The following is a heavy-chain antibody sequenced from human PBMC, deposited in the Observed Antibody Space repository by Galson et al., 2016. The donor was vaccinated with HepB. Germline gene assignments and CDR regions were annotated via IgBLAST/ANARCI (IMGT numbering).Heavy chain of an antibody. Sequence: SLRLSCAASGFTFSSYSMNWVRQAPGKGLEWISYISISSSTIYYADSVRGRFAISRDNAKNSLYLQMNSLRDEDTAVYYCARDMSSFYNYYYYGMDVWGQGTTATVSS. CDR3: ARDMSSFYNYYYYGMDV. V-gene: IGHV3-48*02. CDR1: GFTFSSYS. J-gene: IGHJ6*02. D-gene: IGHD6-13*01. CDR2: ISISSSTI.